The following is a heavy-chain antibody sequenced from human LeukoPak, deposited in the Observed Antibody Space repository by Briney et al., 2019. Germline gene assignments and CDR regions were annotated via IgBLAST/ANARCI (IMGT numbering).Heavy chain of an antibody. CDR3: ARRSPLEWLSEQYYFDY. CDR1: GFTFNNYV. Sequence: GGSLRLSCAASGFTFNNYVMNWVRQAPGKGLEWVSAITDSSTSTYYADSVKGRFTISRHNSKNTLYLQMNSLRAEDTAVYYCARRSPLEWLSEQYYFDYWGQGTLVTVSS. CDR2: ITDSSTST. D-gene: IGHD3-3*01. J-gene: IGHJ4*02. V-gene: IGHV3-23*01.